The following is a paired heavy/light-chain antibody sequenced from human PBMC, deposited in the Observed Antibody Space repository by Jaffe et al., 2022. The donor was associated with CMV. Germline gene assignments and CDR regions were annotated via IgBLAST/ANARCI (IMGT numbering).Heavy chain of an antibody. Sequence: QVQLQESGPGLVKPSETLSLTCTVSGVSVASGSYFWNWIRQPPGRGLEWIGYIYYSGSTNYNPSLKSRVTISVDPSKKQFSLKLNSVTAADTAVYYCARDLYDRSGWFDTWGQGTVVTVSS. D-gene: IGHD5-12*01. CDR1: GVSVASGSYF. V-gene: IGHV4-61*01. J-gene: IGHJ5*02. CDR3: ARDLYDRSGWFDT. CDR2: IYYSGST.
Light chain of an antibody. Sequence: DIVMTQSPDSLAVSLGERATINCKSSQSVLYNSNNKNYLAWYQQTPGQSPKLLMYWASTRESGVPERFTGSGSGTDFTLTISSLRAEDVAVYYCQQYYDTPYTFGQGTKLEIK. CDR1: QSVLYNSNNKNY. J-gene: IGKJ2*01. V-gene: IGKV4-1*01. CDR3: QQYYDTPYT. CDR2: WAS.